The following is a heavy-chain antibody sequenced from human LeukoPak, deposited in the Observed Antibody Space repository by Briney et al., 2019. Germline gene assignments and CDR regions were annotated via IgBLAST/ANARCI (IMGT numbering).Heavy chain of an antibody. CDR1: GFTFSSYW. CDR2: IKQDESEK. D-gene: IGHD3-22*01. J-gene: IGHJ4*02. CDR3: AKGDSITMIVVVIRN. Sequence: GESLRLSCAASGFTFSSYWMSWVRQAPGKGLEWVANIKQDESEKYYVDSVKGRFTISRDNAKNSLYLQMNSLRAEDTAVYYCAKGDSITMIVVVIRNWGQGTLVTVSS. V-gene: IGHV3-7*03.